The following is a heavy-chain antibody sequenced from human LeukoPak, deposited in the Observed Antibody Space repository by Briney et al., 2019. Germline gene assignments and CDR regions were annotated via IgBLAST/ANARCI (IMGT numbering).Heavy chain of an antibody. CDR3: RAEYYYDSSGYYSGFRYRRDAFDI. V-gene: IGHV3-53*01. Sequence: GGSLRLSCAASGFTVSSNYMSWVRQAPGKGLEWVSVIYSGGSTYYADSVKGRFTISRDNSKNTLYLQMNSLRAEDTAVYYCRAEYYYDSSGYYSGFRYRRDAFDIWGQGTMVTVSS. J-gene: IGHJ3*02. CDR2: IYSGGST. D-gene: IGHD3-22*01. CDR1: GFTVSSNY.